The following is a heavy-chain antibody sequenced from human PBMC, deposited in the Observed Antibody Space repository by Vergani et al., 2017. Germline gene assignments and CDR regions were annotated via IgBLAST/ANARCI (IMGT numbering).Heavy chain of an antibody. CDR1: GGSISSYY. V-gene: IGHV4-59*01. CDR3: ARGRWFVESTPFDP. Sequence: QVQLQESGPGLVKPSETLSLTCTVSGGSISSYYWSWIRQPPGKGLEWIGYIYYSGSTNYNPSLKSRVTISVDTSKNQFSLKLSAVTAADTAVYYCARGRWFVESTPFDPWGQGTLVTVSS. CDR2: IYYSGST. J-gene: IGHJ5*02. D-gene: IGHD3-10*01.